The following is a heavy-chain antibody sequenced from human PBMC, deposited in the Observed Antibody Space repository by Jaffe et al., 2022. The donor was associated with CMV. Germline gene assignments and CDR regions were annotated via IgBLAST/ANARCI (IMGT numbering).Heavy chain of an antibody. CDR1: GYTFTSYY. D-gene: IGHD5-18*01. CDR3: ARSVGTAMAPLLHPSRTGFADY. CDR2: INPSGGST. Sequence: QVQLVQSGAEVKKPGASVKVSCKASGYTFTSYYMHWVRQAPGQGLEWMGIINPSGGSTSYAQKFQGRVTMTRDTSTSTVYMELSSLRSEDTAVYYCARSVGTAMAPLLHPSRTGFADYWGQGTLVTVSS. J-gene: IGHJ4*02. V-gene: IGHV1-46*01.